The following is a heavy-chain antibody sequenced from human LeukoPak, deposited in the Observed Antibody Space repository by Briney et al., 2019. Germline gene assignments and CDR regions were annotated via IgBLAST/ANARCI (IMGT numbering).Heavy chain of an antibody. CDR1: GFTFHDYA. V-gene: IGHV3-9*03. CDR3: AKGLGVASLIVDALYM. CDR2: ITWNSGSV. Sequence: GGSLRLSCAASGFTFHDYAMHWVRQVPRKGLEWVSGITWNSGSVLYADSVRGRFTISRDNANNSLYLQMNSLRPEDMAFYYCAKGLGVASLIVDALYMWGQATMVTV. D-gene: IGHD1-26*01. J-gene: IGHJ3*02.